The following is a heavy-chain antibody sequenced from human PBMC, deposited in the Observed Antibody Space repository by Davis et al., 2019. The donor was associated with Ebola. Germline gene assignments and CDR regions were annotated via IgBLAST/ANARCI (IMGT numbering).Heavy chain of an antibody. D-gene: IGHD6-13*01. Sequence: ASVKVSCKASGYTFKNYGIHWVRQVPGQGLEWMGWISPNRGKTTYEKKFQGRVTMTTDTSTTTAYMELRNLTSDDTAVYYCSRAIAAAGYPGIDYWGQGTLVTVSS. J-gene: IGHJ4*01. CDR1: GYTFKNYG. CDR2: ISPNRGKT. CDR3: SRAIAAAGYPGIDY. V-gene: IGHV1-18*01.